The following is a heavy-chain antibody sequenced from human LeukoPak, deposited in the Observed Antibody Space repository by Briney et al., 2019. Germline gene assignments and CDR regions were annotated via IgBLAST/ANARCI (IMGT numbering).Heavy chain of an antibody. D-gene: IGHD1-26*01. CDR3: ARVRVGATADAFDI. Sequence: GGSLRLSCAASGFTVSSNYMSWVRQAPGKGLEGVSVIYSGGSTYYADSVKGRFTISRDNSKNTLYLQMNRLRAEDTAVYYCARVRVGATADAFDIWGQGTMVTVSS. V-gene: IGHV3-53*01. J-gene: IGHJ3*02. CDR1: GFTVSSNY. CDR2: IYSGGST.